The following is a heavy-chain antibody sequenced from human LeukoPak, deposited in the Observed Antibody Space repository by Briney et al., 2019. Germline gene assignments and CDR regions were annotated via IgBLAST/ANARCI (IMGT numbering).Heavy chain of an antibody. CDR2: IYYSGST. CDR3: ARRFLGYCSGGSCYSFGPPGAFDI. D-gene: IGHD2-15*01. J-gene: IGHJ3*02. CDR1: GGSISSSSYY. Sequence: SETLSLTCTVSGGSISSSSYYWGWIRQPPGKGLEWIGSIYYSGSTYYNPSLKSRVTISVDTSKNQFSLKLSSVTAADTAVYYCARRFLGYCSGGSCYSFGPPGAFDIWGQGTMVTVSS. V-gene: IGHV4-39*01.